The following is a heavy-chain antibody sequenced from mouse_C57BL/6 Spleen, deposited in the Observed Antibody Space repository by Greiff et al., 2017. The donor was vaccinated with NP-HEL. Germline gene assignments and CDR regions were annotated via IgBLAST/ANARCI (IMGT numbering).Heavy chain of an antibody. V-gene: IGHV7-3*01. Sequence: EVQVVESGGGLVQPGGSLSLSCAASGFTFTDYYMSWVRQPPGKALEWMGFISHKANGSTTEYSASVKGPFTISKDNSQSSLYLQMSALRAEDSATYYCARSSLWFLYYAMDYWGKGASVTVST. CDR3: ARSSLWFLYYAMDY. D-gene: IGHD2-2*01. CDR2: ISHKANGSTT. J-gene: IGHJ4*01. CDR1: GFTFTDYY.